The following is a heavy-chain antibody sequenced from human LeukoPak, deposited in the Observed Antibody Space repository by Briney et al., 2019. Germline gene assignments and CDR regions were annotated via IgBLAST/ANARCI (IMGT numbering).Heavy chain of an antibody. CDR3: ARDVTMIPDAFDI. J-gene: IGHJ3*02. CDR2: ISGSSYI. Sequence: GGSLRLSCAASGFTFSSYSMNWVRQAPGKGLEWVSSISGSSYIYYADSVKGRFTISRDNAKNSLYLQMNSLRAEDTAVYYCARDVTMIPDAFDIWGQGTMVTVSS. V-gene: IGHV3-21*01. CDR1: GFTFSSYS. D-gene: IGHD3-22*01.